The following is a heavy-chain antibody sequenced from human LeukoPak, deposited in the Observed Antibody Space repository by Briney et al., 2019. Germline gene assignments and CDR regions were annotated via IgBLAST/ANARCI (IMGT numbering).Heavy chain of an antibody. Sequence: GGSLRLSCAAPGFTFDDYAMPWVRQAPGKGLKWVSGISWNSGSIGYADSVKGRFTISRDNAKNSLYLQMNSLRAEDTALYYCAKSYGYSSYIDYWGQGTLVTVSS. CDR3: AKSYGYSSYIDY. J-gene: IGHJ4*02. CDR1: GFTFDDYA. V-gene: IGHV3-9*01. D-gene: IGHD5-12*01. CDR2: ISWNSGSI.